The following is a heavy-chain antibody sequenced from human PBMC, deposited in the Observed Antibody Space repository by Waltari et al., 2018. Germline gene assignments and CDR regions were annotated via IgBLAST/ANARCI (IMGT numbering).Heavy chain of an antibody. CDR1: GGSISSSRYY. D-gene: IGHD6-6*01. CDR3: ARGSGQLVISY. CDR2: IYYGGNP. J-gene: IGHJ4*02. V-gene: IGHV4-39*07. Sequence: QLQLQESGPGLAKPSETLSLTCTVSGGSISSSRYYWGWIRQPPGKGLEWFGSIYYGGNPYSTPPHKSRVTISEDTSKNQFSMMMSTVTAANTTVYYCARGSGQLVISYWGQGTLVTVSS.